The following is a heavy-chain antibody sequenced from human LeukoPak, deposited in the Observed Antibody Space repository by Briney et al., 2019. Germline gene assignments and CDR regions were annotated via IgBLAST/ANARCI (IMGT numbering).Heavy chain of an antibody. V-gene: IGHV1-69*05. J-gene: IGHJ5*02. CDR3: ARDLEGATPEGGWFDP. Sequence: SVKVSCKASGGTFSSYAISWVRQAPGQGLEWMGGIIPIFGTANYAQKFQGRVTITTDESTSTTYMELSSLRSEDTAVYYCARDLEGATPEGGWFDPWRQGTLVTVSP. CDR2: IIPIFGTA. CDR1: GGTFSSYA. D-gene: IGHD1-26*01.